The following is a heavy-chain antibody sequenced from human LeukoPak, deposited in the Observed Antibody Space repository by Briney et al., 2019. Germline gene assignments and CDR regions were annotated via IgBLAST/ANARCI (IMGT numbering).Heavy chain of an antibody. CDR3: AKEGRSLQTY. CDR2: IKEDGTET. D-gene: IGHD5-24*01. J-gene: IGHJ4*02. Sequence: GGSLRLSCAASGFMFSSNWMSWVRLAPGKGLEWVANIKEDGTETYYVDSVKGRFTISRDNANNSLYLQMNSLRVEDTAVYYCAKEGRSLQTYWGQGTLVTVSS. V-gene: IGHV3-7*03. CDR1: GFMFSSNW.